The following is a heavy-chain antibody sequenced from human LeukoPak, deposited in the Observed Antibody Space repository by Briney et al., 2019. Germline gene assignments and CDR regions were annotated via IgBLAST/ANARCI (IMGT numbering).Heavy chain of an antibody. V-gene: IGHV4-59*12. CDR3: ARDRRTMVRGVTGDWFDP. D-gene: IGHD3-10*01. CDR2: IYYSGST. Sequence: GSLRLSCAASGFTFSSYAMSWVRQAPGKGLEWIGYIYYSGSTNYNPSLKSRVTISVDTSKNQFSLKLSSVTAADTAVYYCARDRRTMVRGVTGDWFDPWGQGTLVTVSS. CDR1: GFTFSSYA. J-gene: IGHJ5*02.